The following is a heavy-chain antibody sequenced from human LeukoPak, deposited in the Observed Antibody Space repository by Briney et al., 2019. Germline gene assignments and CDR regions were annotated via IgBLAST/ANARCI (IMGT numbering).Heavy chain of an antibody. J-gene: IGHJ4*02. V-gene: IGHV3-74*01. CDR3: ARRECCGWYYFDY. D-gene: IGHD6-19*01. Sequence: HPGGSLRLSCAASGFTFSNSWMHWVRPAPGKGLVWISLINTDGSTTIYAASVKGRFTIARDNAKNTLYLQMNSLRPEDTGVYYCARRECCGWYYFDYWGQGTLVTVSS. CDR1: GFTFSNSW. CDR2: INTDGSTT.